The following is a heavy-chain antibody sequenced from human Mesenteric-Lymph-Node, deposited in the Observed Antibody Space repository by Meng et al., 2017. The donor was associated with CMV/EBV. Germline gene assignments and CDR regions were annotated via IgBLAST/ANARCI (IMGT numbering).Heavy chain of an antibody. Sequence: LTCTVSGGSVSSDSYRWTWIRQHPGKGLECLGYIYHNGYTNYNPSLKSRVTISVDTSRNQFSLKLTSMTAADTAVYYCARGALGSFDLWGRGTLVTVSS. CDR3: ARGALGSFDL. CDR1: GGSVSSDSYR. V-gene: IGHV4-61*01. J-gene: IGHJ2*01. D-gene: IGHD3-16*01. CDR2: IYHNGYT.